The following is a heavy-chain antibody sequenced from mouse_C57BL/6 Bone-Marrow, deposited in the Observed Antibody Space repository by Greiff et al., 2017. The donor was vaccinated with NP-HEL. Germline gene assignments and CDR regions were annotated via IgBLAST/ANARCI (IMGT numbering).Heavy chain of an antibody. J-gene: IGHJ1*03. Sequence: QVQLKQSGAELVKPGASVKISCKASGYAFSSYWMNWVKQRPGKGLEWIGQIYPGDGDTNYNGKFKGKATLTADKSSSTAYMQLSSLTSEDSAVYFCAREDPLYGSSPDWYFDVWGTGTTVTVSS. CDR3: AREDPLYGSSPDWYFDV. V-gene: IGHV1-80*01. D-gene: IGHD1-1*01. CDR2: IYPGDGDT. CDR1: GYAFSSYW.